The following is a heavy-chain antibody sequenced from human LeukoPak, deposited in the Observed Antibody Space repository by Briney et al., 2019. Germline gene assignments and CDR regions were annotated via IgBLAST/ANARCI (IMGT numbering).Heavy chain of an antibody. CDR2: ISGSGGIP. Sequence: GGSLRLSCVTSGFNFSSFVMNWARQAPGKGLEWISSISGSGGIPYYTDSVKGRFTVSRDNSKNTFFLHMSSLRGEDTALYYCAKDGRFGDFDRWGQGTLVVVSS. CDR3: AKDGRFGDFDR. V-gene: IGHV3-23*01. J-gene: IGHJ4*02. D-gene: IGHD2-15*01. CDR1: GFNFSSFV.